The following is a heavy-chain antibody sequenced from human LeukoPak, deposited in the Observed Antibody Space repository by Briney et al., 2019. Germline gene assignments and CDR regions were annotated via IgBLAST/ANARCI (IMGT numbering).Heavy chain of an antibody. CDR2: IIPIFGRA. Sequence: AVKVSCKSSGGTFSSYAISWVREAPGQGLEWMGGIIPIFGRANYAQKFQGRVTITADESTRTAHMELSSLRSEDTAVYYCAIFSPSHSSSWGDGGYYYGMDVWGKGTTVTVSS. CDR1: GGTFSSYA. J-gene: IGHJ6*04. D-gene: IGHD6-13*01. CDR3: AIFSPSHSSSWGDGGYYYGMDV. V-gene: IGHV1-69*13.